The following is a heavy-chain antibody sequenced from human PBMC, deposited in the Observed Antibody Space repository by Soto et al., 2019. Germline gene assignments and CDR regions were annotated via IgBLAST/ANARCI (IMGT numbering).Heavy chain of an antibody. D-gene: IGHD2-2*01. Sequence: QVQLVQSGAEVKKPGSSVKVSCKASGGTFGSYAISWVRQAPGQGLEWMGGIIPTPGTANYAQNFQGRVTIAADESKSTAYMELSSLRSEDTAVYYCARSQGSSTSLEIYYYYYYGMDVWGQGTTVTVSS. V-gene: IGHV1-69*01. CDR2: IIPTPGTA. CDR3: ARSQGSSTSLEIYYYYYYGMDV. CDR1: GGTFGSYA. J-gene: IGHJ6*02.